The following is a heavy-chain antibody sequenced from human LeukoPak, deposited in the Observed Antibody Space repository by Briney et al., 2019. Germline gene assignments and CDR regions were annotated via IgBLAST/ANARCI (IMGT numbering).Heavy chain of an antibody. Sequence: GASVKVSCKASGYAFTSYAMHWVRQAPGQRLEWMGWINAGNGNTKYSQKFQGRVTITRDTSASTAYMELSSLRSEDTAVYYCARVNYDFWSGVWEAYYMDVWGKGTTVTVSS. CDR3: ARVNYDFWSGVWEAYYMDV. V-gene: IGHV1-3*01. D-gene: IGHD3-3*01. J-gene: IGHJ6*03. CDR1: GYAFTSYA. CDR2: INAGNGNT.